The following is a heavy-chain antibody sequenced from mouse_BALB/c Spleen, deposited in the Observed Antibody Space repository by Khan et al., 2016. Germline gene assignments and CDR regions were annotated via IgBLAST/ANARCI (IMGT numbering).Heavy chain of an antibody. CDR2: ISYSGST. V-gene: IGHV3-2*02. CDR1: GYSITSDYA. CDR3: ARSMITTGFAY. J-gene: IGHJ3*01. Sequence: EVQLQESGPGLVKPSQSLSLTCTVTGYSITSDYAWNWIRQFPGNKLEWMGYISYSGSTSYNPSLKSRISITRDTSKNQFFLHLNSVTPEDTATYYCARSMITTGFAYWGQGTLVTVSA. D-gene: IGHD2-4*01.